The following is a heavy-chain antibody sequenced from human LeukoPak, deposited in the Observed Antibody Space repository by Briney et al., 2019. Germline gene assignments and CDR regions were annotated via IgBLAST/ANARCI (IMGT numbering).Heavy chain of an antibody. CDR2: ISRTGNSI. CDR1: GFTLSSYE. D-gene: IGHD6-13*01. J-gene: IGHJ4*02. V-gene: IGHV3-48*03. CDR3: ARGPYSSNWYVDY. Sequence: GGSLRLSCAASGFTLSSYEMNWVRLAPGKGLEWSSYISRTGNSIYHADSVKRRLTISRDSAKNSLYLQMNSLIAEHAAVYYCARGPYSSNWYVDYWGQGTLVTVAA.